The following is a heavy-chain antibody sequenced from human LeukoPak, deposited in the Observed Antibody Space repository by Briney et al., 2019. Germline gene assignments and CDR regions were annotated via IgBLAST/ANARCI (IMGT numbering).Heavy chain of an antibody. CDR2: ISSSSAII. CDR3: AKDPPRITIFGVVIIP. J-gene: IGHJ5*02. V-gene: IGHV3-48*01. D-gene: IGHD3-3*01. Sequence: GGSLRLSCAASGFTFSSYSMNWVRQAPGKGLEWVSYISSSSAIIHYADSVKGRFTISRDNAKNSLYLQMNSLKAEDTAVYYCAKDPPRITIFGVVIIPWGQGTLVTVSS. CDR1: GFTFSSYS.